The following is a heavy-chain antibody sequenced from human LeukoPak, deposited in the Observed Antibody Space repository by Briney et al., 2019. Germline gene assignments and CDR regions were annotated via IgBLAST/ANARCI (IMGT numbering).Heavy chain of an antibody. J-gene: IGHJ4*02. Sequence: SVKVSCKASGYTFTSYAISWVRQAPGQGLEWMGRIIPIFGTANYAQKFQGRVTITTDESTSTAYMELSSLRSEDTAVYYWARDWGMYYDFWSGYRRSRYFDYWGQGTLVTVSS. CDR1: GYTFTSYA. CDR3: ARDWGMYYDFWSGYRRSRYFDY. CDR2: IIPIFGTA. V-gene: IGHV1-69*05. D-gene: IGHD3-3*01.